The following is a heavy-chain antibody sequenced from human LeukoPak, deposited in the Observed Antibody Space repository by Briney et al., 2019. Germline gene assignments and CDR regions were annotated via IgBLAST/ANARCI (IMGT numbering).Heavy chain of an antibody. CDR2: ITGNGGNV. CDR3: AREGESADRDVFDF. D-gene: IGHD3-16*01. V-gene: IGHV3-48*03. CDR1: GFTFSNYE. Sequence: GGSLRLSCAASGFTFSNYEMNWIRQAPGKGLEWVSYITGNGGNVNYADSVKGRFSISRDNAKNSLYLQMSSLRVEDTAIYYCAREGESADRDVFDFWGRGTMVTVSS. J-gene: IGHJ3*01.